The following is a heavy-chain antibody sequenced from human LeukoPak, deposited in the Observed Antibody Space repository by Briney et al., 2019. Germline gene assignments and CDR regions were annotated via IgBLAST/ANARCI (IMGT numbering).Heavy chain of an antibody. CDR2: ISSSGSTR. J-gene: IGHJ4*02. D-gene: IGHD4-17*01. Sequence: QPGGSLRLSCAASGFTFSSYGMNCVRQAPGKGLAWVSYISSSGSTRYCADSVKGRFTISRDNAKNSLYLQMNSLSAEDTAVYYCARVQTTVTPLDYWGQGTLVTVSS. CDR1: GFTFSSYG. V-gene: IGHV3-48*03. CDR3: ARVQTTVTPLDY.